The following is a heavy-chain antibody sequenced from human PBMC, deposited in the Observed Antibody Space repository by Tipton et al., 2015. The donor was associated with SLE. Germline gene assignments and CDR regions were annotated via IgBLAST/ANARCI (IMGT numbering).Heavy chain of an antibody. J-gene: IGHJ6*03. CDR2: IGWDSRNI. V-gene: IGHV3-9*01. Sequence: SLRLSCAASGFQFDDFAMNWVRQAPGKGLEWVSGIGWDSRNIGYADSVKGRFTISRDNAKNSLYLQMNSLRAEDTALYYCAKDANSWFQDYYYMDVWGKGTMVTVSS. CDR1: GFQFDDFA. D-gene: IGHD6-13*01. CDR3: AKDANSWFQDYYYMDV.